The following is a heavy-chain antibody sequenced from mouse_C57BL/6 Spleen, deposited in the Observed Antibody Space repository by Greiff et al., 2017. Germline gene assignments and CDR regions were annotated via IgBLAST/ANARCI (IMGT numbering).Heavy chain of an antibody. CDR1: GYSFTGYY. CDR2: INPSTGGT. Sequence: VQLKESGPELVKPGASVKISCKASGYSFTGYYMNWVKQSPEKSLEWIGEINPSTGGTTYNQKFKAKATLTVDKSSSTAYMQLKSLTSEDSAVYYCARRGFTTVVAPDYWGQGTTLTVSS. V-gene: IGHV1-42*01. CDR3: ARRGFTTVVAPDY. D-gene: IGHD1-1*01. J-gene: IGHJ2*01.